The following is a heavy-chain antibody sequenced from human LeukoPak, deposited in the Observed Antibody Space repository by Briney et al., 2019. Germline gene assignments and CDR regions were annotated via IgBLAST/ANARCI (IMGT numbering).Heavy chain of an antibody. D-gene: IGHD1-1*01. CDR1: GFTFISYW. CDR2: ISQDGTES. J-gene: IGHJ4*02. V-gene: IGHV3-7*04. Sequence: GGSPRLSCVASGFTFISYWMTWVRQAPGKGLEWVAQISQDGTESYSVDSVRGRFTISGDNAKNSVYLQMNSLRPEDTAVYYCARDSTGTVFDLWGQGTLVTVSS. CDR3: ARDSTGTVFDL.